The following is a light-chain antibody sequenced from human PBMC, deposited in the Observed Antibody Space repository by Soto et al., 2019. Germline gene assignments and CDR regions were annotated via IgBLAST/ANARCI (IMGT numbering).Light chain of an antibody. J-gene: IGKJ5*01. Sequence: DIQMTQPPSSLSASVGDRVTITCRASEDISTFLAWYQQKPGQVPKLLISSASTLQSGVPSRFSGSGSGTDFTLTISSLQPEDVSTYFCQKYNSAPFTFGQGTRLQIK. CDR2: SAS. V-gene: IGKV1-27*01. CDR1: EDISTF. CDR3: QKYNSAPFT.